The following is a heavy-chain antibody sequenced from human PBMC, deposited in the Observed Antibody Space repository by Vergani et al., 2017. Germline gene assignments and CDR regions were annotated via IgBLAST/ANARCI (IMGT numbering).Heavy chain of an antibody. Sequence: QVQLQESGPGLVKPSETLSLTCTVSGGSISSYYWSWIRQPPGKGLEWIGYIYYSGSTNYNPSLKSRGTISVATSKKQFSVKLSSVTAADTAVYYCARGIKSGSYYFDYWGQGTLVTVSS. D-gene: IGHD1-26*01. V-gene: IGHV4-59*01. CDR3: ARGIKSGSYYFDY. J-gene: IGHJ4*02. CDR2: IYYSGST. CDR1: GGSISSYY.